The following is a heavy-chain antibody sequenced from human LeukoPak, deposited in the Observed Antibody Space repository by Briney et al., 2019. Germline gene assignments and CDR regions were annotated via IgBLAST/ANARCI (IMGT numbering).Heavy chain of an antibody. CDR1: GFTFRNHG. V-gene: IGHV3-33*01. Sequence: PGGSLRLSCAASGFTFRNHGMYWVRQAPGKGLEWVAIIWYDGNNQYYGDSVKGRFTISRDNSKNMLYLQMNSLRADDTALYYCVRDRSARYFDFWGRGTLVTVSS. D-gene: IGHD3-3*01. CDR2: IWYDGNNQ. J-gene: IGHJ2*01. CDR3: VRDRSARYFDF.